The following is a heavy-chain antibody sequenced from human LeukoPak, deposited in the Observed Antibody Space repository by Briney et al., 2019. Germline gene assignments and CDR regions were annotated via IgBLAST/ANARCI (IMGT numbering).Heavy chain of an antibody. J-gene: IGHJ5*02. CDR1: GLTVSSNY. V-gene: IGHV3-53*01. D-gene: IGHD1-1*01. Sequence: PGGSLRLSCAASGLTVSSNYMSWVRQAPGKGLEWVSVIYSGGSTYYADSVKGRFTISRDNSKNTVYLQMNSLRAEDTAVYYCAGVEFERGGWFDPWGQGTLVTVSS. CDR2: IYSGGST. CDR3: AGVEFERGGWFDP.